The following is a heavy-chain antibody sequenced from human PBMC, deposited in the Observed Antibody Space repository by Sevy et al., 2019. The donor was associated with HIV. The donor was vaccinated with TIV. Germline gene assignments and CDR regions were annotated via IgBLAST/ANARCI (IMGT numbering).Heavy chain of an antibody. D-gene: IGHD6-25*01. CDR3: ALSGNLWPYIWFDP. CDR1: GPGLIFSNFG. V-gene: IGHV3-30*03. Sequence: GGSLRLSCAASGPGLIFSNFGVHWVRQIPGKGLESVATVSSDGTYKYYADSLKDRFTISRANSRNTVDLQMTSLRPDDAGNYFCALSGNLWPYIWFDPWGQGTLVTVSS. CDR2: VSSDGTYK. J-gene: IGHJ5*02.